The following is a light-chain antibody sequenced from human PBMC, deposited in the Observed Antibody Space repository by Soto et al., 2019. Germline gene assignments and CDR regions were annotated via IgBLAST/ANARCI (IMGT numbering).Light chain of an antibody. V-gene: IGLV2-14*01. CDR2: EVT. Sequence: SALTQPASVSGSPGQSITISCTGTTSDIGHYNYVSWYQHHPGKAPKLMIYEVTNRPSGISKRFSGSKSGNTATLTISGLQAGDEADYYCNSYTSSSTLNVFGTGTKVTVL. CDR1: TSDIGHYNY. J-gene: IGLJ1*01. CDR3: NSYTSSSTLNV.